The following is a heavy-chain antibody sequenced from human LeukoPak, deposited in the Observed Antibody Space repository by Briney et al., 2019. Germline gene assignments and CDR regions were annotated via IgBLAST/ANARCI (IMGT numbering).Heavy chain of an antibody. CDR1: GDSISSASYY. Sequence: PSETLSLTCTVSGDSISSASYYWSWIRQPAGKGLEWIGRIYTSGSTNYNPPPKSRVTMSLDASRNQFSLRLTSVTAADTAVYFCARDEGVLRFLEYWGQGIQVTVSS. J-gene: IGHJ4*02. D-gene: IGHD3-3*01. V-gene: IGHV4-61*02. CDR2: IYTSGST. CDR3: ARDEGVLRFLEY.